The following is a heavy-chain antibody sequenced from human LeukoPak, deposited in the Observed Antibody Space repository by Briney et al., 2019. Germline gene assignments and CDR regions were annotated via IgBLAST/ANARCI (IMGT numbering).Heavy chain of an antibody. J-gene: IGHJ6*03. V-gene: IGHV4-34*01. CDR3: ARGGSSWYGAVYYYYYMDV. D-gene: IGHD6-13*01. CDR2: INHSGST. CDR1: GGSFSGYY. Sequence: SETLSPTCAVYGGSFSGYYWSWIRQPPGKGLEWIGEINHSGSTNYNPSLKSRVTISVDTSKNQFSLKLSSVTAADTAVYYCARGGSSWYGAVYYYYYMDVWGKGTTVTVSS.